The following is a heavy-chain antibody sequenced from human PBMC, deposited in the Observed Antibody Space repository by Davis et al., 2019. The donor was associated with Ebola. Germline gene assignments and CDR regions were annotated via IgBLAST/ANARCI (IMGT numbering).Heavy chain of an antibody. Sequence: GGSLRLSCAASGFTFDDYTMHWVRQTPGKGLEWVSGVNWNGGTTGYADSVKGRFTISRDNAKNSLILQMNSLRAEDTAFYHCARDGGVRWNYVQYFDLWGRGTLVTVSP. J-gene: IGHJ2*01. D-gene: IGHD1-7*01. V-gene: IGHV3-20*01. CDR1: GFTFDDYT. CDR3: ARDGGVRWNYVQYFDL. CDR2: VNWNGGTT.